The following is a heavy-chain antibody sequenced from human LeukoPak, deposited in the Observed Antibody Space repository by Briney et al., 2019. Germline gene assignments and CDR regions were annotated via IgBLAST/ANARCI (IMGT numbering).Heavy chain of an antibody. CDR3: ARIYYSRFDP. J-gene: IGHJ5*02. CDR1: GGSISSGSYY. D-gene: IGHD3-10*01. Sequence: PSQTLSLTCTVSGGSISSGSYYWSWIRQPAGKGLEWIGRIYTSGSTNYNPSLKSRVTMSVDTSKNQFSPKLNSVTAADTAVYYCARIYYSRFDPWGQGTLVTVSS. CDR2: IYTSGST. V-gene: IGHV4-61*02.